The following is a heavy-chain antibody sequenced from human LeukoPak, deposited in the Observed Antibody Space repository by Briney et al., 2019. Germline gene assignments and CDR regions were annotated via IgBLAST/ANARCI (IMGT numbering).Heavy chain of an antibody. CDR3: ARGIRIPVNGRYFYYYMDV. Sequence: SETLSLTCTVSGGSISNGSYTWNWIRQPAGKGLECIGQIYTSGSTNYRSSLTSRVTISRDTSKNQFSLKLSSVTAAATAVYYCARGIRIPVNGRYFYYYMDVWGNGTTVTVSS. CDR2: IYTSGST. D-gene: IGHD6-19*01. J-gene: IGHJ6*03. CDR1: GGSISNGSYT. V-gene: IGHV4-61*09.